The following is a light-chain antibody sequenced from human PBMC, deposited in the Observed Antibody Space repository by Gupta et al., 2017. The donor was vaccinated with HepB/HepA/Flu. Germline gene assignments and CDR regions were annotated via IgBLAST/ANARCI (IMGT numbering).Light chain of an antibody. CDR1: SLRNYY. CDR3: NSRDTSGNVLV. Sequence: SSELTQDPAVSVALGQTVRITCQGDSLRNYYASWYQQKPGQAPVLVIYGENNRPSGIPDRISGSTSGNTASLTITGAQAEDEADYYCNSRDTSGNVLVFGGGTKLTVL. J-gene: IGLJ2*01. CDR2: GEN. V-gene: IGLV3-19*01.